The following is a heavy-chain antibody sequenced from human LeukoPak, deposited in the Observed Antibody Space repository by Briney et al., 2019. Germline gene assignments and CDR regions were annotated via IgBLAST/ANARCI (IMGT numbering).Heavy chain of an antibody. Sequence: GGSLRLSCAAPGFTFSSYAMHWVRQAPGKGLEWVAVISYDGSNKYYADSVKGRFTISRDNSKNTLYLQMNSLRAEDTAVYYCARSIAARSYFDYWGQGTLVTVSS. D-gene: IGHD6-6*01. CDR1: GFTFSSYA. CDR3: ARSIAARSYFDY. V-gene: IGHV3-30*04. J-gene: IGHJ4*02. CDR2: ISYDGSNK.